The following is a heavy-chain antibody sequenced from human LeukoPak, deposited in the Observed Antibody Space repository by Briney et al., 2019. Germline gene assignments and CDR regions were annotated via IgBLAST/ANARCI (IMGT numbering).Heavy chain of an antibody. D-gene: IGHD1-26*01. CDR3: ASSVGSTDY. J-gene: IGHJ4*02. Sequence: TSETLSLTCAVYGESLSKYYWTWIRQSPGKGLEWIGEINHRGSTNLNPSLKSRVTLSVDTSNHQFSLKLTSVTAADAAVYYCASSVGSTDYWGQGTLVTVSS. CDR2: INHRGST. V-gene: IGHV4-34*01. CDR1: GESLSKYY.